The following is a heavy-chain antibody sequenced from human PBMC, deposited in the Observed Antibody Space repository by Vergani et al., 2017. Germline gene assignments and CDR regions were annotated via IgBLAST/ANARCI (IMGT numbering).Heavy chain of an antibody. V-gene: IGHV1-69*12. CDR1: GGTFSSYA. CDR3: ARVWMVRGVIGPYYYGMDV. CDR2: IIPIFGTA. D-gene: IGHD3-10*01. J-gene: IGHJ6*02. Sequence: QVQLVQSGAEVKKPGSSVKVSCKASGGTFSSYAISWVRQAPGQGLEWMGGIIPIFGTANSAQKFQGRVTITADESTSTAYMGLSSLRSEDTAVYYCARVWMVRGVIGPYYYGMDVWGQGTTVTVSS.